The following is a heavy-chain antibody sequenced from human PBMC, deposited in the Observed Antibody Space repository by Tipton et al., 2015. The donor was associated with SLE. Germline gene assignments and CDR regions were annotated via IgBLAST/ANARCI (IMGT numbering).Heavy chain of an antibody. V-gene: IGHV3-15*01. CDR3: ARDRSSGWVREDAFDI. CDR1: GFTFSNAW. J-gene: IGHJ3*02. CDR2: IKTKTDGGTT. D-gene: IGHD6-19*01. Sequence: SLRLSCAASGFTFSNAWMSWVRQAPGKGLEWVGRIKTKTDGGTTDYAAPVKGRFTISRDDSKNTLYLQMNSLRAEDTAVYHCARDRSSGWVREDAFDIWGQVTMVTVYS.